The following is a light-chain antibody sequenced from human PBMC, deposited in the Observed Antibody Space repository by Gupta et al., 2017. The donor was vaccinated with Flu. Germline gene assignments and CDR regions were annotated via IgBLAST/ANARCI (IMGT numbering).Light chain of an antibody. Sequence: EIVMTQSPATLSVSPGERATLSCRASQSISNNLAWYQQKPGQAPRLLIHGASTRATDFPARFSGSGSGTEFTLTISSLQSEDFVFYYCQHDGSWPWTFGQGTKVEIK. CDR2: GAS. CDR3: QHDGSWPWT. CDR1: QSISNN. V-gene: IGKV3-15*01. J-gene: IGKJ1*01.